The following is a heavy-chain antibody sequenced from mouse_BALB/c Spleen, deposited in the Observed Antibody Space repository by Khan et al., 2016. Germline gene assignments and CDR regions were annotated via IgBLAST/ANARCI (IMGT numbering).Heavy chain of an antibody. CDR1: GYTFTSYW. J-gene: IGHJ2*01. CDR3: AGRGGYGPFVD. Sequence: QVRLQQSGAELARPGASVKLSCKASGYTFTSYWMQWVKQRPGQGLEWIGAIYPGDGDTRYTQKFKGKATLTADKSSSTAYMQLSSLASEDSAVYYCAGRGGYGPFVDWDQGTTLTVSS. D-gene: IGHD2-2*01. V-gene: IGHV1-87*01. CDR2: IYPGDGDT.